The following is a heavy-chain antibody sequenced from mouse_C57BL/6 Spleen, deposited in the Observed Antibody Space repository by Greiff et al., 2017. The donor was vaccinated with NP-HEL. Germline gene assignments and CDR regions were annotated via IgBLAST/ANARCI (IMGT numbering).Heavy chain of an antibody. V-gene: IGHV1-18*01. CDR3: ARSDSGAWYRAMDY. J-gene: IGHJ4*01. CDR1: GYTFTDYN. Sequence: EVQLQQSGPELVKPGASVKIPCKASGYTFTDYNMDWVKQSHGKSLEWIGDINPNNGGTIYNQKFKGKATLTVDKSSSTAYMELRSLTSEDTAVYYCARSDSGAWYRAMDYWGQGTSVTVSS. D-gene: IGHD2-1*01. CDR2: INPNNGGT.